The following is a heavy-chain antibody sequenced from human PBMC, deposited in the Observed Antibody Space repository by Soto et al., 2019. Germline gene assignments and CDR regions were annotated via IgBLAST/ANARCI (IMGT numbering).Heavy chain of an antibody. V-gene: IGHV4-34*01. CDR1: GGSFSGYY. D-gene: IGHD6-13*01. CDR2: INHSGST. J-gene: IGHJ4*02. CDR3: ARHGIAAAAQVDY. Sequence: PSETLSLTCAVYGGSFSGYYWSWIRQPPGKGLEWIGEINHSGSTYYNPSLKSRVTISVDTSKNQFSLKLSSVTAADTAAYYCARHGIAAAAQVDYWGQGPLVTVSS.